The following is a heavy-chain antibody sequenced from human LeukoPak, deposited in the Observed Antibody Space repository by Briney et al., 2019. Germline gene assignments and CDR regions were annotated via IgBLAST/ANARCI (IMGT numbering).Heavy chain of an antibody. Sequence: PSETLSLTCTVSGGSISSNYWSWIRQPAGKGLEWIGRIYTSGSTNYNPSLKSRVTMSVDTSKNQFSLKLSSVTAADTAVYYCARQGPNCSGGSCYSRLFSTFDYWGQGTLVTVSS. J-gene: IGHJ4*02. CDR1: GGSISSNY. D-gene: IGHD2-15*01. CDR3: ARQGPNCSGGSCYSRLFSTFDY. CDR2: IYTSGST. V-gene: IGHV4-4*07.